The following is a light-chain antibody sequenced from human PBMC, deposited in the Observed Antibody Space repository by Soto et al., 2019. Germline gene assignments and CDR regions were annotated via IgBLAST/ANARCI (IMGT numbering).Light chain of an antibody. Sequence: DIQMTQSPSSLSASVGDRVTITCQASQDITNYLNWYQQKPGEAPTLLIFDASMLDTGVPSRFSGSGSGTDFTLTISSLQPEDVATYFCQQYDNPPLTFGGGTKVEIK. CDR1: QDITNY. J-gene: IGKJ4*01. V-gene: IGKV1-33*01. CDR3: QQYDNPPLT. CDR2: DAS.